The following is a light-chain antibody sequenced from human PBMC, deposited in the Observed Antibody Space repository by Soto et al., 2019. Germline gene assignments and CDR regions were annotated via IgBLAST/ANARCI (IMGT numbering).Light chain of an antibody. Sequence: EIVLTQSPTLSLSPGERATLSCRASQSVSSYLAWYQQKPGQAPRLLIYDASNRATGIPARFSGSGSGTDFTLTISSLEPEDFAVYYCQQRSNWPLTFGPGTKVDIK. J-gene: IGKJ3*01. CDR1: QSVSSY. V-gene: IGKV3-11*01. CDR2: DAS. CDR3: QQRSNWPLT.